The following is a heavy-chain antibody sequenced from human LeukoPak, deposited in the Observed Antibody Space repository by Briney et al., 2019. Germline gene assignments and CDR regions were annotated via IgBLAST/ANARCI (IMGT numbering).Heavy chain of an antibody. J-gene: IGHJ4*02. CDR3: ASRSSWQLK. V-gene: IGHV3-48*03. Sequence: GGSQRLSCAASGFTFSSYEMNWVRQAPGKGLEWVSYISSSGSTIYYSDSVKGRFTISRDNAKNSLYLQINSLRAEDTAVYYCASRSSWQLKWGQGTLVTVSS. CDR1: GFTFSSYE. CDR2: ISSSGSTI. D-gene: IGHD6-13*01.